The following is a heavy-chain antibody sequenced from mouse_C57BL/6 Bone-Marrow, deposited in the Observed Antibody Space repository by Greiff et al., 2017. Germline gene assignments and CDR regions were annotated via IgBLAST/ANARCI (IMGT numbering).Heavy chain of an antibody. CDR1: GYTFTSYW. CDR3: ARGHYYGSSYVTWFAY. D-gene: IGHD1-1*01. CDR2: INPSSGYT. J-gene: IGHJ3*01. V-gene: IGHV1-7*01. Sequence: QVQLKESGAELAKPGASVKLSCKASGYTFTSYWMHWVKQRPGQGLEWIGNINPSSGYTKYNQKFKDKATLTADKSSSTAYMQLSSLTYEDSAVYYCARGHYYGSSYVTWFAYWGQGTLVTVSA.